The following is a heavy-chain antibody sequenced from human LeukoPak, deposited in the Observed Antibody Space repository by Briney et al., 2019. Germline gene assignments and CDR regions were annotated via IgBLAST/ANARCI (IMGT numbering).Heavy chain of an antibody. CDR2: IIPIFGTA. J-gene: IGHJ6*03. V-gene: IGHV1-69*06. CDR1: GGTFSSYA. D-gene: IGHD3-16*01. CDR3: ASGGNYYYYMDV. Sequence: GASVKVSCKASGGTFSSYAISWVRQAPGQGLEWMGGIIPIFGTANYAQKFQGRVTITADKSTSIAYMELSSLRSEDTAVYYCASGGNYYYYMDVWGKGTTVTVSS.